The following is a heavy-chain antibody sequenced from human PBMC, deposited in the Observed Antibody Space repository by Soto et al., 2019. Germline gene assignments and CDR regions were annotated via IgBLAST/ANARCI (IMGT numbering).Heavy chain of an antibody. V-gene: IGHV2-5*02. CDR3: AHRPRGYAYYLDY. CDR1: GFSLSTRGVA. D-gene: IGHD5-12*01. CDR2: IYWDEDK. Sequence: QITLKESGPTLVKPTQTLTLTCTFSGFSLSTRGVAVGWFRQPPGKALEWLALIYWDEDKWYSPSLKSRLTTTDDTSKNQVVLTMTSMDPVDTATFYCAHRPRGYAYYLDYWGQGTRVSVSS. J-gene: IGHJ4*02.